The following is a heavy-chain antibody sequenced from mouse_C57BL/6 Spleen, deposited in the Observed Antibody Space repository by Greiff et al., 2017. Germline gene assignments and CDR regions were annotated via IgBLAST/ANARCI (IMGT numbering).Heavy chain of an antibody. Sequence: QVQLQQPGTELVKPGASVKLSCKASGYTFTSYWMHWVKQRSGQGLEWIGNINPSNGGTNYNEKFKSKATLTVDKSSSTAYMQLSSLTSEDSAVYYCARCPYYSGVYFDYWGQGTTLTVSS. J-gene: IGHJ2*01. CDR2: INPSNGGT. CDR1: GYTFTSYW. CDR3: ARCPYYSGVYFDY. V-gene: IGHV1-53*01. D-gene: IGHD1-1*01.